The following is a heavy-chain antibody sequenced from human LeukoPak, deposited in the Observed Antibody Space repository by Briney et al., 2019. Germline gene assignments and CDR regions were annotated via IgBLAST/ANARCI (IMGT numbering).Heavy chain of an antibody. J-gene: IGHJ3*02. CDR1: GFTFSSNW. CDR2: INGDGSTI. CDR3: ARNGAYCSGGNCYQAAFDI. V-gene: IGHV3-74*01. D-gene: IGHD2-15*01. Sequence: GGSLRLSCAASGFTFSSNWMHWVRQVPGMGLVWVSRINGDGSTINYADSVKGRFTISRDNAKNTVYLQMSSLRAEDTAVYYCARNGAYCSGGNCYQAAFDIWGQGTMVTVSS.